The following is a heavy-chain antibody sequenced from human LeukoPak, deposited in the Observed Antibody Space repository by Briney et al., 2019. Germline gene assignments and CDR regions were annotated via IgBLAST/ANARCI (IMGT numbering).Heavy chain of an antibody. V-gene: IGHV1-18*01. CDR3: ARGNYDFWSGPLGGYYYYMDV. J-gene: IGHJ6*03. CDR2: ISAYNGNT. Sequence: ASVKVSCKASGYTFTSYGISWVRQAPGQGLEWMGWISAYNGNTNYAQKLQGRVTMTTDTSTSTAYMELRSLRSDDTAVYYCARGNYDFWSGPLGGYYYYMDVWGKGTTVTVSS. D-gene: IGHD3-3*01. CDR1: GYTFTSYG.